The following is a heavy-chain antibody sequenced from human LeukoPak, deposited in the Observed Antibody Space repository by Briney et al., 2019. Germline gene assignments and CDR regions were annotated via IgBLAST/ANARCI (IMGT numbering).Heavy chain of an antibody. CDR3: AKDITIFGVVTVGPDY. V-gene: IGHV3-30*18. D-gene: IGHD3-3*01. CDR2: ISYDGSNK. CDR1: GFTFSSYG. J-gene: IGHJ4*02. Sequence: PGGSLRLSCAASGFTFSSYGMHWVRQAPGKGLEWVAVISYDGSNKYYADSVKGRFTISRDNSKSTLYLQMNSLRAEDTAVYYCAKDITIFGVVTVGPDYWGQGTLVTVSS.